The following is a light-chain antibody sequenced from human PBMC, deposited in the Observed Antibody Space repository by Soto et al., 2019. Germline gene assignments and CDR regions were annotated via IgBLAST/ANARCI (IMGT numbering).Light chain of an antibody. CDR2: DTS. Sequence: EIGSTQSLGTLSLYPGERATHSCRASQSVSSGYLAWYQQKPGQTPRLLIYDTSTRATGVPTRFSGSRSGAEFTLTINSLQSEDFAVYYCQPYNNWPLTFGGGTNVDI. J-gene: IGKJ4*01. CDR1: QSVSSGY. V-gene: IGKV3-15*01. CDR3: QPYNNWPLT.